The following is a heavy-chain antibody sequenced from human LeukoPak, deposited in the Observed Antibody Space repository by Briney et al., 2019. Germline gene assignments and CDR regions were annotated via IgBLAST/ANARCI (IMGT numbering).Heavy chain of an antibody. V-gene: IGHV1-69*05. J-gene: IGHJ6*03. CDR3: ARGPPSQYQLPSRDTYYYYMDV. CDR1: GGTFSSYA. D-gene: IGHD2-2*01. CDR2: IIPIFGTA. Sequence: ASVKVSCKASGGTFSSYAISWVRQAPGQGLEWMGGIIPIFGTANYAQKFQGRVTITTDESTSTAYMELSSLRSEDTAVYYCARGPPSQYQLPSRDTYYYYMDVCGKGTTVTVSS.